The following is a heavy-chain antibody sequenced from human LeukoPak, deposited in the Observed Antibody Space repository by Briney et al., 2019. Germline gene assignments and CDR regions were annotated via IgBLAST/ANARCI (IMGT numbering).Heavy chain of an antibody. Sequence: PGGSLRLSCAASGFTLSTYAMSWVRQTPGKGLEWVAATSSGDAGTYHADSVRGRFTISRDNSKNTLYLQMNSLRAEDAAVYFCAKAPVTSCRGAYCYPFDSWGQGTLVTVSS. D-gene: IGHD2-21*01. V-gene: IGHV3-23*01. CDR3: AKAPVTSCRGAYCYPFDS. CDR2: TSSGDAGT. J-gene: IGHJ4*02. CDR1: GFTLSTYA.